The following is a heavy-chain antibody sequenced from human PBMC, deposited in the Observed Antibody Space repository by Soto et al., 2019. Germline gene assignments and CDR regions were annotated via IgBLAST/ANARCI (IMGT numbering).Heavy chain of an antibody. V-gene: IGHV1-8*01. CDR3: ATLKKGGGYCSSTSCYDHYYYMDV. J-gene: IGHJ6*03. Sequence: ASVKVSCKASGYTFTSYDISWVRQSTGQGLEWMGWMNPNSGNTGYAQKFQGRVTMTRNTSISTAYMELSSLRSEDTAVYYCATLKKGGGYCSSTSCYDHYYYMDVWGKETTVT. D-gene: IGHD2-2*01. CDR2: MNPNSGNT. CDR1: GYTFTSYD.